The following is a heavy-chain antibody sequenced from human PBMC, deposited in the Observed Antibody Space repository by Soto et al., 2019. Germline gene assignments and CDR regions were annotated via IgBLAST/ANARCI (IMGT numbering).Heavy chain of an antibody. D-gene: IGHD1-26*01. Sequence: ESWGGVVQPGRSLRLSCAASGFTFSSYAMHWVRQAPGKGLEWVAVISYDGSNKYYADSVKGRFTISRDNSKNTLYLQMNSLRAEDTAVYYCARGSSPLFDYWGQGTLVTVSS. J-gene: IGHJ4*02. CDR2: ISYDGSNK. CDR3: ARGSSPLFDY. V-gene: IGHV3-30-3*01. CDR1: GFTFSSYA.